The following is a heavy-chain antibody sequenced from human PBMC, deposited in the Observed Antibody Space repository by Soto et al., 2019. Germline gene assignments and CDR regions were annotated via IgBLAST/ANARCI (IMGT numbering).Heavy chain of an antibody. J-gene: IGHJ4*02. V-gene: IGHV1-18*01. Sequence: QIQLVQSGAEVKKPGASVKVSCKASGYIFTSQGISWVRQAPGQGLEWKGWISNYNGNPNYAQKLQGRVTMTTNTSTTTAFLELRSLTSDDTAVYYCARGRTRALDYWGQGTPVIVSS. CDR3: ARGRTRALDY. D-gene: IGHD1-7*01. CDR1: GYIFTSQG. CDR2: ISNYNGNP.